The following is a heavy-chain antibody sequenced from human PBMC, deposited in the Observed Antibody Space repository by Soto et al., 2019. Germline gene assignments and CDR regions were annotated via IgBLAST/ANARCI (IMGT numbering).Heavy chain of an antibody. J-gene: IGHJ5*02. CDR2: ISHDANQT. D-gene: IGHD3-22*01. V-gene: IGHV3-30*04. CDR1: GFVFSRYS. Sequence: QVRLVESGGAVVQPGRSLKLSCATSGFVFSRYSMHWVRQSPGKGLEWVAVISHDANQTFYAESVRGRFTISKDRSMNTLFLQMNTLNTEDSATYHCARDASRDGYTWGQGTRVTVSS. CDR3: ARDASRDGYT.